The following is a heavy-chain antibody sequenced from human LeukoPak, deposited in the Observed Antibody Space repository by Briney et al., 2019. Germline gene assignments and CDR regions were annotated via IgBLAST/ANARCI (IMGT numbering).Heavy chain of an antibody. CDR3: ARVRLEKYFDY. CDR1: GYTFISYG. J-gene: IGHJ4*02. V-gene: IGHV1-2*02. Sequence: ASVKVSCKASGYTFISYGISWVRQAPGQGLEWMGWINPSSGGTNYAQKFQGRVTMTRDTSISTAYMELSRLRSDDTAVYYCARVRLEKYFDYWGQGTLVTVSS. CDR2: INPSSGGT. D-gene: IGHD3-3*01.